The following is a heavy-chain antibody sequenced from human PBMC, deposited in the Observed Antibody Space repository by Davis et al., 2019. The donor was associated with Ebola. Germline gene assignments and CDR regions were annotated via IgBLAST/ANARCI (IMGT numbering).Heavy chain of an antibody. V-gene: IGHV3-30-3*01. J-gene: IGHJ6*02. CDR3: ARTTDYSNYGGHYYYYGMDV. CDR2: ISYDGSNK. CDR1: GFTFSSYA. D-gene: IGHD4-11*01. Sequence: GESLKISCAASGFTFSSYAMHWVRQAPGKGLEWVAVISYDGSNKYYADSVKGRFTISRDNSKNTLYLQMNSLRAEDTAVYYCARTTDYSNYGGHYYYYGMDVWGQGTTVTVSS.